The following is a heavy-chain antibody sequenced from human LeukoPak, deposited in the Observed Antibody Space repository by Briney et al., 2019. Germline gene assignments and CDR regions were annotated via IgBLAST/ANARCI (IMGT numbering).Heavy chain of an antibody. CDR3: VFSPTTIFGVDLQTLDY. CDR2: ISGSGGST. D-gene: IGHD3-3*01. V-gene: IGHV3-23*01. J-gene: IGHJ4*02. Sequence: GGSLRLSCAASGFTFSSYAMSWVRRAPGKGLEWVSAISGSGGSTYYADSVKGRFTISRDNSKNTLYLQMNSLRAEDTAVYYCVFSPTTIFGVDLQTLDYWGQGTLVTVSS. CDR1: GFTFSSYA.